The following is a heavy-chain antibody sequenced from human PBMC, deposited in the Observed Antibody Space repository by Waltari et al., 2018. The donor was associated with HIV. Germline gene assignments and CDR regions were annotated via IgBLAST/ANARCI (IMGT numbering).Heavy chain of an antibody. D-gene: IGHD4-17*01. CDR3: ASVTRDYGDPHDAFDI. Sequence: QVQLVQSGAEVKKPGASVKVSCKASGYTFTSYAMHWVRQAPGQRLEWMGWINAGHGNTKYSQKFQGRVTITRDTSASTAYMELSSLRSEDTAVYYCASVTRDYGDPHDAFDIWGQGTMVTVSS. J-gene: IGHJ3*02. CDR2: INAGHGNT. V-gene: IGHV1-3*01. CDR1: GYTFTSYA.